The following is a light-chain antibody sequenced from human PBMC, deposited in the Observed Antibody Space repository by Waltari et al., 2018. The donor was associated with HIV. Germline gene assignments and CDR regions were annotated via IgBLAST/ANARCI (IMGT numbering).Light chain of an antibody. CDR3: NSRDSSGNHLV. CDR1: SHRRYY. J-gene: IGLJ3*02. Sequence: SSELTQDPAVSVALGETVTITCQGDSHRRYYASWYQQKPEQAPLLVRYGKNSRPSGTPDRFSGSSPGHTDSLTITGAQAEDEADSYCNSRDSSGNHLVFGGGTKLTVL. CDR2: GKN. V-gene: IGLV3-19*01.